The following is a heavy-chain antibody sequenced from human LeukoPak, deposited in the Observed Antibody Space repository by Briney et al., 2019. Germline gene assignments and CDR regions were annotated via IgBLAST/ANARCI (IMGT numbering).Heavy chain of an antibody. Sequence: SETLSLTCTVSGGSISSYYWSWIRQPPGKGPEWIGYIYYSGSTNYNPSLKSRVTISVDTSKNQFSLKLSSVTAADTAVYYCARGSADDYDFWSGYYAPSPYYFDYWGQGTLVTVSS. CDR3: ARGSADDYDFWSGYYAPSPYYFDY. V-gene: IGHV4-59*08. D-gene: IGHD3-3*01. J-gene: IGHJ4*02. CDR1: GGSISSYY. CDR2: IYYSGST.